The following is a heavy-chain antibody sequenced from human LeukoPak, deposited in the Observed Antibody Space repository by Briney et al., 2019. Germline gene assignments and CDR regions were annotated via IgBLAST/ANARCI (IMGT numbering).Heavy chain of an antibody. CDR1: GFTFGRYA. CDR3: AKYAAAGAYDRHSKIDS. J-gene: IGHJ4*02. D-gene: IGHD3-22*01. V-gene: IGHV3-30*18. Sequence: PGGSLRLSCTASGFTFGRYAMHWLRQAPGKGLEWVAVIAYDGSNKYSADSLKGQGRFTISRDNSKNTLFLEMNSLRPEDTAVYYCAKYAAAGAYDRHSKIDSWGQGTLVTVSS. CDR2: IAYDGSNK.